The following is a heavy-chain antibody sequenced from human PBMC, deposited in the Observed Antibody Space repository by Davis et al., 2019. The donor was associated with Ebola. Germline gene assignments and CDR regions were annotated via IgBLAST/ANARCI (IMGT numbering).Heavy chain of an antibody. CDR2: IGRSGTTI. V-gene: IGHV3-48*03. Sequence: PGGSLRLSCAASGFTLSSYEMNWVRQAPGKGLEWVSYIGRSGTTIYYADSVKGRFTISRDNAKNSLFLQMNSLRAEDTAVYHCVRDTPIAAAQEFDYWGQGTLVTVSS. D-gene: IGHD6-13*01. J-gene: IGHJ4*02. CDR1: GFTLSSYE. CDR3: VRDTPIAAAQEFDY.